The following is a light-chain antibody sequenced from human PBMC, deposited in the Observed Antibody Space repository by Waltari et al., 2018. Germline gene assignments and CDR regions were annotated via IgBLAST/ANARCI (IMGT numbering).Light chain of an antibody. J-gene: IGKJ1*01. V-gene: IGKV1-5*03. CDR2: QAS. CDR3: QQYNISPST. Sequence: DVQMTRSPSTLSESVGERVTITCRASQNINNWLACFQLKPGKAPKLLIYQASGLQSGVPSRFSGSGSGTDFTLTISGLQPDDFATYFCQQYNISPSTFGQGTKVEFK. CDR1: QNINNW.